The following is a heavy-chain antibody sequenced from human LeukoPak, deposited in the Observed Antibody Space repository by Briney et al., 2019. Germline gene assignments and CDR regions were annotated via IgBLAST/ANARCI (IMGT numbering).Heavy chain of an antibody. D-gene: IGHD3-22*01. J-gene: IGHJ4*02. V-gene: IGHV3-48*04. CDR1: GFTFSTYS. CDR3: ARDYYDSSGYYYDY. Sequence: GGSLRLSCAASGFTFSTYSMNWVRQAPGRGLEWLSYIRSSGTTTYYADSVKGRFTISRDNAKNLLFLQMNSLRAEDTAVYYCARDYYDSSGYYYDYWGQGTLVTVSS. CDR2: IRSSGTTT.